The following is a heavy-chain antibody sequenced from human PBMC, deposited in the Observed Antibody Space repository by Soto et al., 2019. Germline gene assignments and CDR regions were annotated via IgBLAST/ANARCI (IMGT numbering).Heavy chain of an antibody. CDR1: GFIFNNYW. Sequence: EVQLVESGGGLVQPGGSMRLSCAASGFIFNNYWMHWVRQVHGKGLVWVSRVNSDGSTTNYADSVKGRFTISRDKAKNTLFMQMNSLRVEDTAVYYCARGKYYDVSTGYSTFDPWGQGVPVTVAS. D-gene: IGHD3-9*01. V-gene: IGHV3-74*01. CDR2: VNSDGSTT. CDR3: ARGKYYDVSTGYSTFDP. J-gene: IGHJ5*02.